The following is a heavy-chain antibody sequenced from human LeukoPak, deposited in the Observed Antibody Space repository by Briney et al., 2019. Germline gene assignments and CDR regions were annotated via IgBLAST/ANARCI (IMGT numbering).Heavy chain of an antibody. CDR1: GLTVNDNY. CDR2: IFPDGQT. CDR3: ARANPVYGDFDY. Sequence: GGSLRLSCALSGLTVNDNYMSWVRQAPGKGLEWVSLIFPDGQTYYADFVQGRFSISRDMSRNILFLVMSSLRAEDTAVFFCARANPVYGDFDYWGQGTLVTVSS. D-gene: IGHD4-17*01. J-gene: IGHJ4*02. V-gene: IGHV3-53*01.